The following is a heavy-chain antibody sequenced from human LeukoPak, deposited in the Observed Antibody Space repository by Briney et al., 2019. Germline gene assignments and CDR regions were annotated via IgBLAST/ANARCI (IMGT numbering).Heavy chain of an antibody. CDR3: AKAPLSSGYSYGGFDY. Sequence: GGSLRLSCAASGFTFGSYEMNWVRQAPGKGLEWVSFIYSGGGTYYADSVKGRFTISRDNSKNTLYLQMNSLRAEDTAVYYCAKAPLSSGYSYGGFDYWGQGTLVTVSS. J-gene: IGHJ4*02. D-gene: IGHD5-18*01. CDR2: IYSGGGT. CDR1: GFTFGSYE. V-gene: IGHV3-53*01.